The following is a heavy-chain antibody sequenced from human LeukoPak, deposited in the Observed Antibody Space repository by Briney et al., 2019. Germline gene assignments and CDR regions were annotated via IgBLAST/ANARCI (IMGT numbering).Heavy chain of an antibody. Sequence: GGSLRLSCATSGFNFGDYAMSWVRQAPGKGLEWVGFIRSKTYGATTEYATSVKGRFTISRDDSKSIAYLQMNGLETEDTAFYYCARHKAVAITYFDHWGQGTLVTVSS. J-gene: IGHJ4*02. CDR3: ARHKAVAITYFDH. CDR2: IRSKTYGATT. V-gene: IGHV3-49*04. CDR1: GFNFGDYA. D-gene: IGHD6-19*01.